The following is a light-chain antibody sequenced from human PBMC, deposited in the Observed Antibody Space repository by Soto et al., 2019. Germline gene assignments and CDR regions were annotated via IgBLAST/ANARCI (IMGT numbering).Light chain of an antibody. CDR3: QTWGTGIVI. J-gene: IGLJ2*01. Sequence: QLVLTQSPSASASLGASVKLTCTLSSGHSNYAIAWHQQQPEKGPRYLMNLNRDGSHSKGDGIPNRFAGSSSGAERYLTISTLHSEDEADYYCQTWGTGIVIFGGGTKLTVL. CDR1: SGHSNYA. CDR2: LNRDGSH. V-gene: IGLV4-69*01.